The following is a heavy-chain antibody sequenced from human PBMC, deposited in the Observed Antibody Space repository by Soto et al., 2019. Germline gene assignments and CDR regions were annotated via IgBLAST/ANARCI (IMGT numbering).Heavy chain of an antibody. V-gene: IGHV4-4*02. D-gene: IGHD3-22*01. CDR1: GDSMRSNNW. Sequence: QVQLQESGPGLVKPSGTLSLTCAVSGDSMRSNNWWSWVRQPPRKGLEWIGEIYHSGTTNYNPSLKSRVTISVDKSKNQFSLRLNSVTAADTAFYYCARGGYDSSGYYFRLDYWGQGTLVTVSS. J-gene: IGHJ4*02. CDR3: ARGGYDSSGYYFRLDY. CDR2: IYHSGTT.